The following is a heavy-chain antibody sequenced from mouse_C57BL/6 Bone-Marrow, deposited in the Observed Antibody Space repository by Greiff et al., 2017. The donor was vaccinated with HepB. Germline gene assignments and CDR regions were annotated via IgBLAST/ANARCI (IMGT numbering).Heavy chain of an antibody. V-gene: IGHV1-42*01. CDR1: GYSFTGYY. Sequence: VQLQQSGPELVKPGASVKLSCKASGYSFTGYYMNWVKQSPEKSLEWIGEINPSTGGTTYNQKFKAKATLTVDKSSSTAYMQLKSLTSEDSAVYYCAGSYDGNWFACWGQGTLVTVSA. D-gene: IGHD2-3*01. CDR2: INPSTGGT. J-gene: IGHJ3*01. CDR3: AGSYDGNWFAC.